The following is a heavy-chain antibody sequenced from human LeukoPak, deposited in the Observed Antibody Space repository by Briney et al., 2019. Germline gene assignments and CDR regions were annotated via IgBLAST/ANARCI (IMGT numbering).Heavy chain of an antibody. J-gene: IGHJ3*02. CDR3: ARGRRDCSGDCYVAFDI. Sequence: ASVKVSCKASGYTFTSYDINWVRQATGQGLEWMGWRNPNSGNTGYAQKFQGRVTMTRNTSISTAYMELSSLRSEDTAVYYCARGRRDCSGDCYVAFDIWGQGTMVTVSS. CDR2: RNPNSGNT. D-gene: IGHD2-21*02. CDR1: GYTFTSYD. V-gene: IGHV1-8*01.